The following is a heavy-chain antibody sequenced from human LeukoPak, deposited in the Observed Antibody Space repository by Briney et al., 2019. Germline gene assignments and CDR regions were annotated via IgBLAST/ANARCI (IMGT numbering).Heavy chain of an antibody. V-gene: IGHV3-9*01. CDR3: ARWGGYNYFIN. D-gene: IGHD5-24*01. Sequence: GGSLRLSCAASGFTFDDYAMHWVRQAPGKGLEWVSGISWNSGSIGYADSVKGRFTISRDNAKTSLYLQMNSLRAEDTALYYCARWGGYNYFINWGQGTLVTVSS. J-gene: IGHJ4*02. CDR2: ISWNSGSI. CDR1: GFTFDDYA.